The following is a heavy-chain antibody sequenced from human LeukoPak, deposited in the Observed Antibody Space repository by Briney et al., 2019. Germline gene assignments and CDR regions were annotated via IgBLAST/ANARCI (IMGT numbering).Heavy chain of an antibody. CDR2: ISWDGGST. CDR3: AKEVSGSYAFDP. CDR1: GFTFDDYT. J-gene: IGHJ5*02. Sequence: GGSLTLSCAASGFTFDDYTMHWVRQAPGKGLEWVSFISWDGGSTYYADSVKGRFTISRDNSKNSLYLQMNSLRTEDTALYYCAKEVSGSYAFDPWGQGTLVTVSS. D-gene: IGHD1-26*01. V-gene: IGHV3-43*01.